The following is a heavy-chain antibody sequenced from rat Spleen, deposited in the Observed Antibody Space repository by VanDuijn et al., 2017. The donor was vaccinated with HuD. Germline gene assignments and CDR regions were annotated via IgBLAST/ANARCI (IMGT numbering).Heavy chain of an antibody. CDR1: GFTFSNYG. CDR3: TTKNSGFDY. Sequence: EVQLVESGGGLVQPGRSLKLSCAASGFTFSNYGMAWVRQAPTKGLEWVASISPSGGSTYYRDSVKGRFTISRDNAKSSLYLQMDSLRSEDTATYYCTTKNSGFDYWGQGVMVTVSS. J-gene: IGHJ2*01. V-gene: IGHV5-19*01. D-gene: IGHD4-3*01. CDR2: ISPSGGST.